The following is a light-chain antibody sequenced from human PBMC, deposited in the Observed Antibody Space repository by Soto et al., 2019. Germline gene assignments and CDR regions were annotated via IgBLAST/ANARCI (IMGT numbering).Light chain of an antibody. Sequence: QLVLTQPPSVSGAPGQRVTISCTGSSSNIGTGYDVHWYQQLPGTAPKLLMYGNNNRPSGVPDRFSGSKSGTSASLAITGLQAEDEAAYYCHSYDSSLSGVLFGGGTKLTVL. CDR2: GNN. CDR1: SSNIGTGYD. J-gene: IGLJ2*01. CDR3: HSYDSSLSGVL. V-gene: IGLV1-40*01.